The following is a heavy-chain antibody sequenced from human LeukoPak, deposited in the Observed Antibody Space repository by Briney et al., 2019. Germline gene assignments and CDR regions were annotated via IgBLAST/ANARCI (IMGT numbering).Heavy chain of an antibody. Sequence: SGGSLRLSCAASGFTFSSYSMNWVRQAPGKGLEWVSSISSSSSYIYCADSGKGRFTISRDNAKNSLYLQMNSLRAEDTAVYYCATYYYGSGSYSNLDVWGQGTTVSVSS. CDR2: ISSSSSYI. CDR1: GFTFSSYS. J-gene: IGHJ6*02. D-gene: IGHD3-10*01. V-gene: IGHV3-21*01. CDR3: ATYYYGSGSYSNLDV.